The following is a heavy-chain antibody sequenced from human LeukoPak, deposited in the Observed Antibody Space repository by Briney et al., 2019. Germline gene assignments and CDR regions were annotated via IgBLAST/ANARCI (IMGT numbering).Heavy chain of an antibody. D-gene: IGHD3-22*01. CDR3: AREAYDSRGYSFDY. CDR1: GFTFSSYG. J-gene: IGHJ4*02. CDR2: ITSDGNYK. V-gene: IGHV3-30*03. Sequence: GGSLRLSCAASGFTFSSYGMHWVRQAPGKGLEWVALITSDGNYKLYGDSVKGRFTISRDNAKNSLYLQMNSLRAEDTAVYYCAREAYDSRGYSFDYWGQGTLVAVSS.